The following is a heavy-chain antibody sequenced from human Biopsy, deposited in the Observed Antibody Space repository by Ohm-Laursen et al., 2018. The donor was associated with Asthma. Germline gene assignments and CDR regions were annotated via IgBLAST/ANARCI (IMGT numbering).Heavy chain of an antibody. V-gene: IGHV3-23*01. CDR2: ISSGGGTI. Sequence: SLRLSCTAIGFTLSSYAIHWVRQAPGKGLEWVSVISSGGGTIDYADSVKGRFTISRNISTNTVYLQMDSLRAEDTAVYYCEKIHCTTTRCNEPYYYHGMDVWGQGTTVTVSS. D-gene: IGHD2-2*01. J-gene: IGHJ6*02. CDR3: EKIHCTTTRCNEPYYYHGMDV. CDR1: GFTLSSYA.